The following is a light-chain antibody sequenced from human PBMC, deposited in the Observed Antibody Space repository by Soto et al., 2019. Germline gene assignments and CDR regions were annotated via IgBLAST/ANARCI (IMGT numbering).Light chain of an antibody. CDR2: EVS. CDR3: SSKTSSSSPFV. CDR1: SSGVGAYNY. J-gene: IGLJ1*01. Sequence: QSALTQPASVSGSPGQSITISCTGSSSGVGAYNYVSWYKHHPGQAPQLMIYEVSNRPSGVSNRFSGSKSGNTASLTISGLQPDDEGDYYCSSKTSSSSPFVFGTGTKLTVL. V-gene: IGLV2-14*01.